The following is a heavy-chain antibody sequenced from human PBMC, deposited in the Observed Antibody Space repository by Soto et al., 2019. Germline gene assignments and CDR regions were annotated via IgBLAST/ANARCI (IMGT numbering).Heavy chain of an antibody. CDR2: IYSGGST. CDR3: ARDPGRSYGPD. Sequence: EVQLVESGGGLVQPGGSLRLSCAASGFTVSSNYMSWVRQAPGKGLEWVSVIYSGGSTYYADSVRGRFTISRDNSKNTLYLQMNSLRAEDTAVYYCARDPGRSYGPDWGQGTLVTVSS. J-gene: IGHJ4*02. CDR1: GFTVSSNY. V-gene: IGHV3-66*01. D-gene: IGHD1-26*01.